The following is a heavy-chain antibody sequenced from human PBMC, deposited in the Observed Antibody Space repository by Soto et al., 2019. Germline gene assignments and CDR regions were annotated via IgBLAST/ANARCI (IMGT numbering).Heavy chain of an antibody. J-gene: IGHJ6*02. CDR1: GYSFTTYW. Sequence: GESLKISCKASGYSFTTYWIAWVRQMPGKGLEWMGIINPGDSDIRYSPSFQGQVTISADNSISTAYLQWSSLKASDTAMYYCARHEKSYYYYYGMDVWGQGTEVTVSS. CDR3: ARHEKSYYYYYGMDV. V-gene: IGHV5-51*01. CDR2: INPGDSDI.